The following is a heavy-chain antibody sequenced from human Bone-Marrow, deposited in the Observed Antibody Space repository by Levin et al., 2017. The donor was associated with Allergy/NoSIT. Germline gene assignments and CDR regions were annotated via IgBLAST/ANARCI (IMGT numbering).Heavy chain of an antibody. V-gene: IGHV4-59*08. J-gene: IGHJ4*02. Sequence: SETLSLTCTVSGGSISSYYWSWIRQPPGKGLEWIGYIYYSGSTNYNPSLKSRVTISVDTSKNQFSLKLSSVTAADTAVYYCARRNSWKPYYYFDYWGQGTLVTVSS. CDR1: GGSISSYY. CDR2: IYYSGST. D-gene: IGHD6-13*01. CDR3: ARRNSWKPYYYFDY.